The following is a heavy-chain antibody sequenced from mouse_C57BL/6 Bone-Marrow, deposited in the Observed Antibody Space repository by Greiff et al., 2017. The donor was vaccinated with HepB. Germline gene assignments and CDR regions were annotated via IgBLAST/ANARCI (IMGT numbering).Heavy chain of an antibody. CDR3: ARHVTWVDYYGIYWYFDV. CDR1: GFTFSSYG. CDR2: ISSGGSYT. J-gene: IGHJ1*03. V-gene: IGHV5-6*01. Sequence: EVQLVESGGDLVKPGGSLKLSCAASGFTFSSYGMSWVRQTPDKRLEWVATISSGGSYTYYPDSVKGRFTISRDNAKNTLDLQMSSLKSEDTAMSYCARHVTWVDYYGIYWYFDVWGTGTTVTVSA. D-gene: IGHD1-1*01.